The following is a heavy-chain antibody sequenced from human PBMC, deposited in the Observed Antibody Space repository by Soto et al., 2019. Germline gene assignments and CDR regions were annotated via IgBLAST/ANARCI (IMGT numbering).Heavy chain of an antibody. V-gene: IGHV3-23*01. D-gene: IGHD4-4*01. J-gene: IGHJ4*02. CDR3: AKDLRVSTTVTYSPSYYFDY. CDR2: ISGSGGST. CDR1: GFTFSSYA. Sequence: AGGSLRLSCAASGFTFSSYAMSWVRQAPGKGLEWVSAISGSGGSTYYADSVKGRFTISRDNSKNTLYLQMNSLRAEDTAVYYCAKDLRVSTTVTYSPSYYFDYWGQGTLVTVSS.